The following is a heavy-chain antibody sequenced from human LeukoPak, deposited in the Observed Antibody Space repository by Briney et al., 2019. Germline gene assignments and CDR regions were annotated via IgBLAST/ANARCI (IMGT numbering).Heavy chain of an antibody. V-gene: IGHV3-53*05. CDR2: IYSGGST. CDR1: GFTVSSNY. CDR3: ARLDTAMVRGDNYYFDY. D-gene: IGHD5-18*01. Sequence: GGSLRLSCAASGFTVSSNYMSWVRQAPGKGLEWVSVIYSGGSTYYADSVKGRFTISRDNSKNTLYLQMNSLRAEDTAVYYCARLDTAMVRGDNYYFDYWGQGTLVTVSS. J-gene: IGHJ4*02.